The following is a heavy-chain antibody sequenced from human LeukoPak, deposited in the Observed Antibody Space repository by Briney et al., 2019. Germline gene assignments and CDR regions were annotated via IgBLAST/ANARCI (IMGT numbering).Heavy chain of an antibody. D-gene: IGHD1-7*01. CDR1: GGSISSGGYS. J-gene: IGHJ3*02. CDR3: ARVGENWNYGPGAFDI. Sequence: PSQTLSLTCAVSGGSISSGGYSWSWIRQPPGKGLEWIGYIYYSGSTYYNPSLKSRVTISVDTSKNQFSLKLSSVTAADTAVYYCARVGENWNYGPGAFDIWGQGTMVTVSS. V-gene: IGHV4-30-4*07. CDR2: IYYSGST.